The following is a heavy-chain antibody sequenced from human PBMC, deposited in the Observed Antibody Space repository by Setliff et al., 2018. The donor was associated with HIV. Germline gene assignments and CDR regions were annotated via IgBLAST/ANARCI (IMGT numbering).Heavy chain of an antibody. Sequence: ASVKVSCKASGYSFNDYPIHWVRQAPGQRLEWMGWINPGSGNTQYSQKLQGRITITRDSSASTVYLELSSLRFEDTAVYYCARVYCSGGACYSLNSWGQGALVTVSS. J-gene: IGHJ4*02. V-gene: IGHV1-3*01. D-gene: IGHD2-15*01. CDR2: INPGSGNT. CDR1: GYSFNDYP. CDR3: ARVYCSGGACYSLNS.